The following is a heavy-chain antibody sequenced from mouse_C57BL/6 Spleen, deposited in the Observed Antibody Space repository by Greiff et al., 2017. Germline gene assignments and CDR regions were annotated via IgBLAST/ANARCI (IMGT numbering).Heavy chain of an antibody. J-gene: IGHJ4*01. Sequence: EVKLVESGGDLVKPGGSLKLSCAASGFTFSSYGMSWVRQTPDKRLEWVATISSGGSYTYYPDSVKGRFTISRDNAKNTLYLQMSSLKSEDTAMYYCARLDYGSSYAMDYWGQGTSVTVSS. V-gene: IGHV5-6*01. D-gene: IGHD1-1*01. CDR2: ISSGGSYT. CDR3: ARLDYGSSYAMDY. CDR1: GFTFSSYG.